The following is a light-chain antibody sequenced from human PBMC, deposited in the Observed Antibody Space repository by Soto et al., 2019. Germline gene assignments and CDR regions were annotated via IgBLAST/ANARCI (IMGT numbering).Light chain of an antibody. CDR1: SSDVGAYNY. CDR2: DVT. V-gene: IGLV2-11*01. J-gene: IGLJ1*01. CDR3: CSYAGTYTFYV. Sequence: SVLTQPRSVSGSPGQSVTISCTGTSSDVGAYNYVSWYQQHPGKAPKLIIYDVTKRPSGVPDRFSGSKSGNTASLTVSGLQAEDEADYYCCSYAGTYTFYVFGTGTKVTVL.